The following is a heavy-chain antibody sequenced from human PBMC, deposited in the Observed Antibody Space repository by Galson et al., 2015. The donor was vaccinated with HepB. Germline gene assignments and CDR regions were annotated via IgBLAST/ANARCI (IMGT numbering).Heavy chain of an antibody. CDR1: GFSFSSYE. J-gene: IGHJ4*01. CDR2: INSDGTTT. V-gene: IGHV3-48*03. CDR3: ARGSARHVGTRIDY. D-gene: IGHD1-1*01. Sequence: SLRLSCAASGFSFSSYEMNWVRQAPGKGLEWVSYINSDGTTTHDADSVKGRFTISRDNAKNSLHLQMNSLRDEDTAVYYCARGSARHVGTRIDYWGQGARVTVSS.